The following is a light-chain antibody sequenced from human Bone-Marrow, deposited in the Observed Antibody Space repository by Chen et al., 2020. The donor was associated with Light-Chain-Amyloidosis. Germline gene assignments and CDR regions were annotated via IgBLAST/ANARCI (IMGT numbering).Light chain of an antibody. Sequence: SYVLTQPSSVSVAPGQTATIACGGNNIGSTSVHWYQQPPGQAPLLVVYDDSDRPSGIPERLSGSNAGNPATLTISRGEAGDEADYYCQVWDRSSDRPVFGGGTKLTVL. J-gene: IGLJ3*02. CDR3: QVWDRSSDRPV. CDR1: NIGSTS. V-gene: IGLV3-21*02. CDR2: DDS.